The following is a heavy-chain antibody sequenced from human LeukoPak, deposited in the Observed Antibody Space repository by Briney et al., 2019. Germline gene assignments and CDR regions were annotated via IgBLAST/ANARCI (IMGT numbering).Heavy chain of an antibody. CDR2: INHEGGDI. Sequence: GGSLRLSCAASGFAFSNSWMSWVRQAPGKGLEWVANINHEGGDIHYVDSVKGRFTISRDNAKDSLYLQMNSLRAEDTAVYYCAAYINWVAGDVWGQGTTVTVSS. J-gene: IGHJ6*02. V-gene: IGHV3-7*01. D-gene: IGHD1-1*01. CDR1: GFAFSNSW. CDR3: AAYINWVAGDV.